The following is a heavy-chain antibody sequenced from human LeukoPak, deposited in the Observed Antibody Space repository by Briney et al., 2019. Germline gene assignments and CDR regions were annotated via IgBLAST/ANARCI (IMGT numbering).Heavy chain of an antibody. V-gene: IGHV3-53*01. CDR3: ARDRDLDC. CDR2: IYSGGTT. J-gene: IGHJ4*02. D-gene: IGHD3-10*01. Sequence: GGSLRLSCAASGFNVSNNYMSWVRQAPGKGLEWVSVIYSGGTTYYADSVKGRFTISRDNSKNTVYLQMSSLRAEDTAVYYCARDRDLDCWGQGTLATASS. CDR1: GFNVSNNY.